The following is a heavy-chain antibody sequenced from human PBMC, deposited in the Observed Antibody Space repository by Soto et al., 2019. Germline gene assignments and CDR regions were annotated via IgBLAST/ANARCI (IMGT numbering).Heavy chain of an antibody. V-gene: IGHV4-30-2*01. D-gene: IGHD3-22*01. J-gene: IGHJ4*02. CDR3: ARYDRDYYDSSGYWDY. CDR1: GGSISSGGYS. CDR2: IYHSGST. Sequence: SETRSRTWAVSGGSISSGGYSGIWIRQPPGKVLEWIGYIYHSGSTYYNPSLKSRVTISVDRSKNQFSLKLSSVTAADTAVYYCARYDRDYYDSSGYWDYWGQGTLVTVSS.